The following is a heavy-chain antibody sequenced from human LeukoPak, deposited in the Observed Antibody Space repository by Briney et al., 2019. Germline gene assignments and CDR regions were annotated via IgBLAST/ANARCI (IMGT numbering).Heavy chain of an antibody. CDR2: ISSDDGK. Sequence: SGPTLVNPTQTLTLTCTFSQFSLNTDKVSVGWFRQPPGRPLEWHALISSDDGKRYSPSLDNRLTVTKDTSKSQVVLAMTNMGPVDTATYFCAHKLYSMTGKILAFDYWGQGALVTVSS. D-gene: IGHD1-20*01. J-gene: IGHJ4*02. CDR3: AHKLYSMTGKILAFDY. CDR1: QFSLNTDKVS. V-gene: IGHV2-5*02.